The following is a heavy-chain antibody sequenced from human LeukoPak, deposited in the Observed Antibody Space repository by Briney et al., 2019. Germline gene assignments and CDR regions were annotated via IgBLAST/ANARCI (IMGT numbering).Heavy chain of an antibody. Sequence: PSETLSLTCTVSGGSISSYYWSWLRQPPGKGLEWIGYIYYSGSTNYNPSLKSRVTISVDTSKNQFSLKLSSVTAADTAVYYCARDSSGSYQLAEENAFDIWGQGTMVTVSS. CDR1: GGSISSYY. J-gene: IGHJ3*02. V-gene: IGHV4-59*01. CDR3: ARDSSGSYQLAEENAFDI. CDR2: IYYSGST. D-gene: IGHD1-26*01.